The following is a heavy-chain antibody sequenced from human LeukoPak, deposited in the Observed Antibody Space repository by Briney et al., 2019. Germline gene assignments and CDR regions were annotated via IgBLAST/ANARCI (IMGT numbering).Heavy chain of an antibody. CDR1: GYSFTSYW. J-gene: IGHJ4*02. D-gene: IGHD3-3*01. CDR2: IYPGDSDT. V-gene: IGHV5-51*01. Sequence: GESLKISCKGSGYSFTSYWIGWVRQMPGKGLEWMGIIYPGDSDTRYSPSFQGQVTISADKSISTAYLQWSSLKASDTAMYYCARLGSRDYDFWSGYRYFDYWGQGTLVTVPS. CDR3: ARLGSRDYDFWSGYRYFDY.